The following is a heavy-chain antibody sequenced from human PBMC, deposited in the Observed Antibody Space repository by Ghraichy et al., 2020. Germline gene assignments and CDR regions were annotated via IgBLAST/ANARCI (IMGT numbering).Heavy chain of an antibody. CDR2: LYHDETA. J-gene: IGHJ4*02. Sequence: SETLSLTCSVSDDSISPYHWSWVRQSAGRGLEWLGRLYHDETANYNPSLESRLIMSLDTPKKKFSLRLGSVTAADTAVYYCAKDSFYDRRKVLIHWGQGILVTVSP. V-gene: IGHV4-4*07. CDR3: AKDSFYDRRKVLIH. CDR1: DDSISPYH. D-gene: IGHD2-21*01.